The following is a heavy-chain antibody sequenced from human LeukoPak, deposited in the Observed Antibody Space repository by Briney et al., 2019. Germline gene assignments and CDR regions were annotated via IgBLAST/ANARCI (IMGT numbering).Heavy chain of an antibody. Sequence: GESLKISCKGSGYSFTIYWIAWVRQMPGKGLEWMGIIYPGDSDTRYSPSFQGQVTISADKSISTAYLQWSSLKVSDTATYYCARLETMVRGVITHFDYWGQGTLVTVSS. CDR3: ARLETMVRGVITHFDY. J-gene: IGHJ4*02. D-gene: IGHD3-10*01. CDR2: IYPGDSDT. V-gene: IGHV5-51*01. CDR1: GYSFTIYW.